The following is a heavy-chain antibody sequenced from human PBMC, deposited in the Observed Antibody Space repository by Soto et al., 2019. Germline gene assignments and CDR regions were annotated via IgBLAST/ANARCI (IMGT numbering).Heavy chain of an antibody. CDR2: ITWDAIKT. CDR3: AKARRTNHYESTVIDY. CDR1: AFNIPDRA. Sequence: QPGGSLRLSCVGSAFNIPDRAMHWVRQAPGKGLEWVSLITWDAIKTYYADYVKGRFTISRDNSKNSLYLQMNSLRTEDTALYYCAKARRTNHYESTVIDYWGQGTLVTVSS. D-gene: IGHD3-22*01. V-gene: IGHV3-43*01. J-gene: IGHJ4*02.